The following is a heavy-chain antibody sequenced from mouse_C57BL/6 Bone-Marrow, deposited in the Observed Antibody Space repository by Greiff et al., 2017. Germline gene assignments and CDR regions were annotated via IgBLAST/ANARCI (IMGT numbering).Heavy chain of an antibody. CDR1: GFTFSSYG. Sequence: EVQRVESGGDLVKPGGSLKLSCAASGFTFSSYGMSWVRQTPDKRLEWVATISSGGSYTYSPDSVKGRFTISRDNAKNTLYLQMSSLKSEDTAMYYCARQRGGCGYDGGYYFDYWGQGTTLTVSS. D-gene: IGHD2-2*01. CDR2: ISSGGSYT. V-gene: IGHV5-6*01. J-gene: IGHJ2*01. CDR3: ARQRGGCGYDGGYYFDY.